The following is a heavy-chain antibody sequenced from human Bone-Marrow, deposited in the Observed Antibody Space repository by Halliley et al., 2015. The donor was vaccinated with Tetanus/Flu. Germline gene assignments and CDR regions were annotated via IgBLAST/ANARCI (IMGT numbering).Heavy chain of an antibody. Sequence: YVYYSGGTNYNPSLKSRVTISVDTSKNQFSLKLSSVTAADTAVHYCARDRREYSSSLYGMDVWGQGTTVTVSS. J-gene: IGHJ6*02. CDR2: VYYSGGT. D-gene: IGHD6-19*01. CDR3: ARDRREYSSSLYGMDV. V-gene: IGHV4-59*01.